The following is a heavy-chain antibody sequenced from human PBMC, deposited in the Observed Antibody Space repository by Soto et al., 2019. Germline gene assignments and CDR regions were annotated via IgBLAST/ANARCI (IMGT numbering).Heavy chain of an antibody. D-gene: IGHD6-13*01. CDR1: GFTVSTNY. J-gene: IGHJ4*02. CDR3: AKCMGSSWIGVIDN. CDR2: IYTGGST. V-gene: IGHV3-53*01. Sequence: VGSLRLSCAASGFTVSTNYMSWVRQSPGKGLEWVSVIYTGGSTYYADSVKGRFTISRDNSKNRLFLQMNSLRAEDTAIYYCAKCMGSSWIGVIDNWGQGTLVTVSS.